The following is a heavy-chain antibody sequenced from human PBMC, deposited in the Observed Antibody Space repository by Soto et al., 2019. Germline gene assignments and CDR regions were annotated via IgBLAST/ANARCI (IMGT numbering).Heavy chain of an antibody. CDR2: IYPADSDI. CDR3: ARRIYGANDY. Sequence: EVQLVQSGAEVKQPGESLKISCKGSGYSFTNHWIDWVRQIPGKGLQWMGVIYPADSDIKYSPSFQGHVTLSVVKSTSTAYLQWSGLKASDTGVYFCARRIYGANDYWGQGTQVTVSS. D-gene: IGHD4-17*01. J-gene: IGHJ4*02. CDR1: GYSFTNHW. V-gene: IGHV5-51*01.